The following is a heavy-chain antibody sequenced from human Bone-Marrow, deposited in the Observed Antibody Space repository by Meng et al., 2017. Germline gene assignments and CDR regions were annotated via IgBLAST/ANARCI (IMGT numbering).Heavy chain of an antibody. Sequence: QRQLQQWGSGLLKASETLSLTCAVYGGSFSGYYWSWIRQRPGKGLEWIGEINHSGSTNYNPSLKSRVTISVDTSKNQFSLKLSSVTAADTAVYYCARVGVVVITPNWFDPWGQGTLVTVSS. CDR1: GGSFSGYY. D-gene: IGHD3-22*01. J-gene: IGHJ5*02. V-gene: IGHV4-34*01. CDR3: ARVGVVVITPNWFDP. CDR2: INHSGST.